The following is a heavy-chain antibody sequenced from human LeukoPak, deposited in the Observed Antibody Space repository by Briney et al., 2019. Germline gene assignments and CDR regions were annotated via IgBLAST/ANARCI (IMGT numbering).Heavy chain of an antibody. CDR2: INPSGGST. V-gene: IGHV1-46*01. CDR3: ARHGGFLEWLFGNWFDP. CDR1: GYTFTSYY. J-gene: IGHJ5*02. D-gene: IGHD3-3*01. Sequence: ASVKVSCKASGYTFTSYYMHWVRQAPGQGLEWMGIINPSGGSTSYAQKFQGRVTMTRDTSTSTVYMELSSLRSDDTAVYYCARHGGFLEWLFGNWFDPWGQGTLVTVSS.